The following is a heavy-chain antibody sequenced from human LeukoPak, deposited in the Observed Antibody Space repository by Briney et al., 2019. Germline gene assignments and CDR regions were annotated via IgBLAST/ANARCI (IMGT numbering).Heavy chain of an antibody. J-gene: IGHJ4*02. CDR1: GFTFSSYS. CDR2: ISSSSSYI. D-gene: IGHD2-15*01. V-gene: IGHV3-21*01. Sequence: GGSLRLSCAASGFTFSSYSMNWVRQAPGKGLEWVSSISSSSSYIYHADSVKGRFTISRDNAKNSLYLQMNSLRAEDTAVYYCARAGYCSGGSCETIDYWGQGTLVTVSS. CDR3: ARAGYCSGGSCETIDY.